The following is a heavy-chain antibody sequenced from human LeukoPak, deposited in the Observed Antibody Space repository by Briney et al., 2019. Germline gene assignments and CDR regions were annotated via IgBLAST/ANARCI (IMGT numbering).Heavy chain of an antibody. CDR1: GFTFSSYA. J-gene: IGHJ3*02. V-gene: IGHV3-23*01. D-gene: IGHD6-19*01. Sequence: GGSLRLSCAASGFTFSSYAMSWVRQAPGKGLEWVSAISGSGGSTYYADSVKGRFTISRNNSKNTLYLQMNSLRAEDTAVYYCAKDISGWYGSFAFDIWGQGTMVTVSS. CDR3: AKDISGWYGSFAFDI. CDR2: ISGSGGST.